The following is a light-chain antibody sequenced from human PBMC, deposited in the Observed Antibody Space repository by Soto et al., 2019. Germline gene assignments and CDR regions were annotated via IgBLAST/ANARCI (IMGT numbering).Light chain of an antibody. CDR3: YSYTTSSTYV. Sequence: QSALTQPASVSGSPGQSITISCNGTSSDVGAYNYVSWYQQHPAKIPKLMIYHVSNRPSGVSDRFSGSKSGNTASLTISGVQAEDEADYYCYSYTTSSTYVFGTGTKVTVL. J-gene: IGLJ1*01. CDR1: SSDVGAYNY. CDR2: HVS. V-gene: IGLV2-14*01.